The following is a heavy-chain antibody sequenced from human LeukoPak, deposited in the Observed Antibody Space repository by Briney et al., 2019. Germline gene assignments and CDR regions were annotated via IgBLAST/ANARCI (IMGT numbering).Heavy chain of an antibody. J-gene: IGHJ6*02. CDR3: ARVRGIPAAPDVYYYGMDV. CDR2: MSSSGSYI. V-gene: IGHV3-21*01. Sequence: PGGSLRLSCAASGFTFSSYSMNWGRQAPGEGLEWVSAMSSSGSYIYYPDSVKGRFTISREKAKTSLYLTMNSLSAEDTAVFYCARVRGIPAAPDVYYYGMDVWGQGTTVTVSS. CDR1: GFTFSSYS. D-gene: IGHD2-2*01.